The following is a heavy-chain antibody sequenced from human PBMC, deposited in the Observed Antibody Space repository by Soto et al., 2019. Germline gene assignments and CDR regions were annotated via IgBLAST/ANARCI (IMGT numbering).Heavy chain of an antibody. CDR1: GFTFSSYA. Sequence: QVQLVESGGGVVQPGRSLRLSCAASGFTFSSYAMHWVRQAPGKGLEWVAVISYDGSNKYYADSVKGRFTISRDNSKNTLYLQMNRLRAEDTAVYYCAREQWELRIYYYYGMDVWGQGTTVTVSS. D-gene: IGHD1-26*01. CDR3: AREQWELRIYYYYGMDV. V-gene: IGHV3-30-3*01. CDR2: ISYDGSNK. J-gene: IGHJ6*02.